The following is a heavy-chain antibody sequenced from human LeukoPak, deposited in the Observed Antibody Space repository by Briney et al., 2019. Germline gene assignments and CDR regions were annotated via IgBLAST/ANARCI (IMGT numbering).Heavy chain of an antibody. CDR2: ISYDGSNK. J-gene: IGHJ4*02. Sequence: GGSLRLSCAASGFTFSSYAMHWVRQAPGKGLEWEAVISYDGSNKYYADSVKGRFTISRDNSKNTLYLQMNSLRAEDTAVYYCAREAGEPDLNFDYWGQGTLVTVSS. D-gene: IGHD1-14*01. CDR3: AREAGEPDLNFDY. V-gene: IGHV3-30*01. CDR1: GFTFSSYA.